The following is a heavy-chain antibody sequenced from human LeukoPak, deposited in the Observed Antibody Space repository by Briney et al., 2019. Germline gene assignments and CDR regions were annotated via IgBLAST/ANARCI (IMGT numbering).Heavy chain of an antibody. CDR1: GGSISSGGYY. J-gene: IGHJ4*02. CDR2: IYTSVNT. V-gene: IGHV4-61*02. CDR3: ARGGAAAGAYDS. D-gene: IGHD6-13*01. Sequence: SETLSLTCSVSGGSISSGGYYWSWIRQPAGKGLEWIGRIYTSVNTNYNPSLKSRVTMSVDTSKNQFSLKLSSVTAADTAVYYCARGGAAAGAYDSWGQGTLVTVSS.